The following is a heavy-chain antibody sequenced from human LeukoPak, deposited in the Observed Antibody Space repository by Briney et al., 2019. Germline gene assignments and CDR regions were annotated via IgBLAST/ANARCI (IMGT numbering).Heavy chain of an antibody. V-gene: IGHV1-69*05. J-gene: IGHJ4*02. D-gene: IGHD1-26*01. CDR1: GGTFSSYA. Sequence: GASVKVPCKASGGTFSSYAISWVRQAPGQGLEWMGGIIPIFGTANYAQKFQGRVTITTDESTSTAYMELSSLRSEDTAVYYCAIVGATNSFDYWGQGTLVTVSS. CDR3: AIVGATNSFDY. CDR2: IIPIFGTA.